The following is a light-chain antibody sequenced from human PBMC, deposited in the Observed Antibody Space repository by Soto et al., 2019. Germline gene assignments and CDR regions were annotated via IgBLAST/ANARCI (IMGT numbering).Light chain of an antibody. CDR3: CSYAGSYTWV. J-gene: IGLJ3*02. Sequence: QSALTQPRSVSGSPGQSVTISCTGTSSDVGNYNYVSWYQQDPGKAPKLMIYDVSKRPSGVPDRFSGSKSGNTASLTISGLQAEDEADYYCCSYAGSYTWVFGGGPKLTVL. CDR1: SSDVGNYNY. V-gene: IGLV2-11*01. CDR2: DVS.